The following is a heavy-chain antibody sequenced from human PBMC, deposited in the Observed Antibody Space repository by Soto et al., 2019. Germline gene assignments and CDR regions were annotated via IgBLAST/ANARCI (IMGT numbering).Heavy chain of an antibody. CDR3: ARAQCANRGSRTPYFDY. CDR1: GGTFSSYA. Sequence: QVQLVQSGAEVKKPGSSVKVSCKASGGTFSSYAISWVRQAPGQGLEWMGGIIPIFGTANYAQKFQGRVTITADESTSTAYMERSSRRSEDTAVYYCARAQCANRGSRTPYFDYWGQGTLVTVSS. J-gene: IGHJ4*02. CDR2: IIPIFGTA. D-gene: IGHD1-26*01. V-gene: IGHV1-69*01.